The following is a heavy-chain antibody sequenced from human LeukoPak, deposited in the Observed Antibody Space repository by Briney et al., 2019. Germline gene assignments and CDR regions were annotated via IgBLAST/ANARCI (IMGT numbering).Heavy chain of an antibody. J-gene: IGHJ3*01. CDR2: ISWDSGNQ. V-gene: IGHV3-9*01. Sequence: GGSLRLSCVVSGFSLYDYAMHWVRQVPGKGLEWVSSISWDSGNQAYTDSVKGRFTTSRDNDKNSLYLQMNSLRPEDTALYYCVKDMGFDLLKDAFHVWGQGTLVTVSS. CDR3: VKDMGFDLLKDAFHV. D-gene: IGHD3-9*01. CDR1: GFSLYDYA.